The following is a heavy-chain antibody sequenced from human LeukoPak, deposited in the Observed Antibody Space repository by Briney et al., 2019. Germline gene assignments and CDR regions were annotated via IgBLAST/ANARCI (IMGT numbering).Heavy chain of an antibody. CDR1: GFTFSNYV. J-gene: IGHJ4*02. CDR3: ARYLEVSVGGNDY. Sequence: GGSLRLSCAASGFTFSNYVMNWVRQAPGKGLEWVSVISTDGARTYYPDSVNGRFTISGDNSKNTLYLQMNSLRVDDTAVYYCARYLEVSVGGNDYWGQGTLVTVAS. V-gene: IGHV3-23*01. D-gene: IGHD1-26*01. CDR2: ISTDGART.